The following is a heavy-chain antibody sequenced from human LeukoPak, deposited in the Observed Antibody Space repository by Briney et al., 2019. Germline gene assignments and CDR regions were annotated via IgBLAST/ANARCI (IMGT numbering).Heavy chain of an antibody. CDR1: GYTFTSYG. J-gene: IGHJ6*03. CDR2: ISAYNGNT. CDR3: ARDLPWVTTGFDYYYYMDV. D-gene: IGHD4-17*01. Sequence: ASVKVSCKASGYTFTSYGISWVRQAPGQGLEWMGWISAYNGNTNYAQKLHGRVTMTTDTSTSTAYMELRSLRSDDTAVYYCARDLPWVTTGFDYYYYMDVWGKGTTVTVSS. V-gene: IGHV1-18*01.